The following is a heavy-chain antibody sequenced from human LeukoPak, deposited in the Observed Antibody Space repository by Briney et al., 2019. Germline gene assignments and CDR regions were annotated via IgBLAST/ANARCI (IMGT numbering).Heavy chain of an antibody. J-gene: IGHJ4*02. D-gene: IGHD3-3*01. V-gene: IGHV3-15*01. CDR2: IKSKADGGTT. Sequence: GGSLRPSCVASGFTFTNAWMTWVRQAPGKGLEWVGRIKSKADGGTTDYVASVKGRFIISRNDSKDTMYLQMNSLKIEDTGVYYCTTDKDFWGGYQDFWGQGILVSVSS. CDR3: TTDKDFWGGYQDF. CDR1: GFTFTNAW.